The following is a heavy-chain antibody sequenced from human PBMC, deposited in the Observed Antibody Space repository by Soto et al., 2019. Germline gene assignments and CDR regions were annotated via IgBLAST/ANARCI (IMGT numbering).Heavy chain of an antibody. V-gene: IGHV4-30-4*01. D-gene: IGHD1-26*01. CDR3: PGGWEADGDYGTDV. CDR1: GGSISSEDYY. J-gene: IGHJ6*01. CDR2: IYYSGST. Sequence: SETLSLTCTVSGGSISSEDYYWSWIRQPPGKGLEWIGYIYYSGSTYYNPSLKSRVTIPVDTSKNQFSLKLSSVTAADTAVYSCPGGWEADGDYGTDVGGQGTLVDVFS.